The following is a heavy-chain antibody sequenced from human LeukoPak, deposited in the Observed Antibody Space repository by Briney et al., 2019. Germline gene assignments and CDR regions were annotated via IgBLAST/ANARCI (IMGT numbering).Heavy chain of an antibody. CDR3: ARATTGTTVWFDP. CDR2: IYPGDSET. J-gene: IGHJ5*02. Sequence: GESLKISCKGSGYSFTNYWIGWVRHMPGKGLEWIGIIYPGDSETRYSPSFQGQVTISADKSISTAYLQWRSLKASDTAIYYCARATTGTTVWFDPWGQGTRVTVSS. D-gene: IGHD1-1*01. V-gene: IGHV5-51*01. CDR1: GYSFTNYW.